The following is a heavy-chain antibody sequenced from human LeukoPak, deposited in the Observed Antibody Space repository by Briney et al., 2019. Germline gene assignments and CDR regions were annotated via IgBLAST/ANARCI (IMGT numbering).Heavy chain of an antibody. J-gene: IGHJ4*02. CDR2: VFNGGST. D-gene: IGHD6-13*01. CDR3: ATRPAGSTWYGVFDY. CDR1: GGSMNSHY. Sequence: SETLSLTCTVSGGSMNSHYGSWIRQPPGKGLEWIGYVFNGGSTNHNPSLKSRVTMSVDTSRDQFSLRLTSVTAADTAIYCCATRPAGSTWYGVFDYWSQGTLVTVSS. V-gene: IGHV4-59*11.